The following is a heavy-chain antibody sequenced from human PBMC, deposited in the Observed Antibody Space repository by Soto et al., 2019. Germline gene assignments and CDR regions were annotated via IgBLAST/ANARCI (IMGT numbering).Heavy chain of an antibody. Sequence: QVQLVQSGAEVKKPGSSVKVSCKASGGTFSSYAISWVRQAHGQGLELMGGIIPIFVTENYAQKFQGRITITADESTSTAYRELISLRSEDTAVYYCARYSSPSEPHWYFDLWGRGTLVTVSS. V-gene: IGHV1-69*01. CDR3: ARYSSPSEPHWYFDL. CDR2: IIPIFVTE. D-gene: IGHD6-13*01. CDR1: GGTFSSYA. J-gene: IGHJ2*01.